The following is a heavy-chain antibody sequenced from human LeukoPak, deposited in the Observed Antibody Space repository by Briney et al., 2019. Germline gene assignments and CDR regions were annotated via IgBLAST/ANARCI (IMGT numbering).Heavy chain of an antibody. V-gene: IGHV3-23*01. CDR3: AKEPYYYGSGSRDALDI. Sequence: RGPLRLSCAASGFTFSSYAMSWVRQAPGKGLEWVSAISGSGGSTYYADSVKGRFTISRDNSKNTLYLQMNSLRAEDTAVYYCAKEPYYYGSGSRDALDIWGQGTMVTVSS. CDR2: ISGSGGST. J-gene: IGHJ3*02. CDR1: GFTFSSYA. D-gene: IGHD3-10*01.